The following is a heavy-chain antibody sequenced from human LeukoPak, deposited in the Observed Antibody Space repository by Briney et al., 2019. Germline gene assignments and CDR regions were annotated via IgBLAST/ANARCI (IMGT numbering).Heavy chain of an antibody. V-gene: IGHV3-30*18. J-gene: IGHJ6*02. CDR2: ISYDGSNK. CDR1: GFTFSSYG. CDR3: AKDNRRGAYSSSWYSLSYYYYGMDV. Sequence: GGSLRLSCAASGFTFSSYGMHWVRQAPGKGLEWVAVISYDGSNKYYADSVKGRFTISRDNSENTLYLQMNSLRAEDTAVYYCAKDNRRGAYSSSWYSLSYYYYGMDVWGQGTTVTVSS. D-gene: IGHD6-13*01.